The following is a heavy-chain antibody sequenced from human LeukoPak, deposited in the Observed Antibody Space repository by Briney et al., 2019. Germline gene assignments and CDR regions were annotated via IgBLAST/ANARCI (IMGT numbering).Heavy chain of an antibody. CDR1: GYSFTSYG. J-gene: IGHJ5*02. V-gene: IGHV1-18*01. CDR3: ARMARIWFGESWYNWFDP. CDR2: ISAHTGTT. Sequence: GASVKVSCKASGYSFTSYGISWVRQAPGQGLEWMGWISAHTGTTNYAQKFQGRVTMTTDTSTSTAYMELRSLRSDDTAVYYCARMARIWFGESWYNWFDPWGQGTLVTVSS. D-gene: IGHD3-10*01.